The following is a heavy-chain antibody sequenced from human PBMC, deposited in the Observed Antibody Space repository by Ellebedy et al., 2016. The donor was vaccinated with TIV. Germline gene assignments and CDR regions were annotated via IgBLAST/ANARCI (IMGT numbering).Heavy chain of an antibody. CDR2: IIPIFGTA. J-gene: IGHJ4*02. V-gene: IGHV1-69*13. Sequence: SVKVSCXASGGTFSSYAISWVRQAPGQGLEWMGGIIPIFGTANHAQKFQGRVTITAGESTSTVYMELSSLRSEDTAVYYCARDRGRGHIAVAGAFDYWGQGTLVTVSS. CDR1: GGTFSSYA. CDR3: ARDRGRGHIAVAGAFDY. D-gene: IGHD6-19*01.